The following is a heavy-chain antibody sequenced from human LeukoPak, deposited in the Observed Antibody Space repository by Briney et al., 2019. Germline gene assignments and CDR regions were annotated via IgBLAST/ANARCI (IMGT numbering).Heavy chain of an antibody. Sequence: KTSETLSLTCTISGDSISNSRYYWGWIRQPPGKRLEWIGNIYFSGSTYYNPSLKSRVTISLDTFKNHFSLKLTSVTAADTAVYFCARVSLSAALTFDSWGQGALVTVSS. D-gene: IGHD6-13*01. CDR2: IYFSGST. J-gene: IGHJ4*02. V-gene: IGHV4-39*07. CDR3: ARVSLSAALTFDS. CDR1: GDSISNSRYY.